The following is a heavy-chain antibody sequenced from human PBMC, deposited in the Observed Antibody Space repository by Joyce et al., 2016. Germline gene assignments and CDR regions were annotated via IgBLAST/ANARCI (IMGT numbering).Heavy chain of an antibody. J-gene: IGHJ5*01. D-gene: IGHD5-12*01. CDR2: IYLGGGT. CDR3: ARNGAYSQDS. CDR1: GGSISSAHW. V-gene: IGHV4-4*02. Sequence: QVQLQESGPGLVKPSGTLSLTCAVSGGSISSAHWWSWVRQPPGKGLEWLGEIYLGGGTTYNPALMSRVTISVDKSKNQLSLKMNSVTAADTAVYYCARNGAYSQDSWGQGTLVTVST.